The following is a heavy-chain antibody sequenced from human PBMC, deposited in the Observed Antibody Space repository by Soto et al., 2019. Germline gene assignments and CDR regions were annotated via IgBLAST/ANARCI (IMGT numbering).Heavy chain of an antibody. CDR2: IIPIFGTA. Sequence: QVQLVQSGAEVKKPGSSVKVSCKASVGTFSSYAISWVRQAPGQGLEWMGGIIPIFGTANYAQKFQGRVTITADESTSTAYMELSSLRSEDTAVDYSARDRNTITGTKNYYYYGMDFWGQGTTVTVSS. CDR1: VGTFSSYA. V-gene: IGHV1-69*12. CDR3: ARDRNTITGTKNYYYYGMDF. D-gene: IGHD1-7*01. J-gene: IGHJ6*02.